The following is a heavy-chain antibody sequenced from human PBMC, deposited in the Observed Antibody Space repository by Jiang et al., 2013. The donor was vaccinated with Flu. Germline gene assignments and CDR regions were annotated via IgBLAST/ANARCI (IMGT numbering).Heavy chain of an antibody. J-gene: IGHJ4*02. CDR1: GFSLSTSGMR. Sequence: KPTQTLTLTCTFSGFSLSTSGMRVSWIRQPPGKALEWLARIDWDDDKFYSTSLKTRLTISKDTSKNQVVLTMTNMDPVDTATYYCARTSMVRGVIRSFDYWGQGTLVTVSS. CDR3: ARTSMVRGVIRSFDY. D-gene: IGHD3-10*01. CDR2: IDWDDDK. V-gene: IGHV2-70*04.